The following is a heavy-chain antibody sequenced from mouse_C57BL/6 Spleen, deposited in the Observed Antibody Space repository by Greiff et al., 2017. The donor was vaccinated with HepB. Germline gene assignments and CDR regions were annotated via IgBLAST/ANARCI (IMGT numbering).Heavy chain of an antibody. CDR2: IYPGSGST. J-gene: IGHJ1*03. V-gene: IGHV1-55*01. D-gene: IGHD6-1*01. CDR3: ARRGNFPRYFDV. Sequence: QVQLQQPGAELVKPGASVKMSCKASGYTFTSYWITWVKQRPGQGLEWIGDIYPGSGSTNYNEKFKSKATLTVDTSSSTAYMQLSSLTSEDSAVYYCARRGNFPRYFDVWGTGTTVTVSS. CDR1: GYTFTSYW.